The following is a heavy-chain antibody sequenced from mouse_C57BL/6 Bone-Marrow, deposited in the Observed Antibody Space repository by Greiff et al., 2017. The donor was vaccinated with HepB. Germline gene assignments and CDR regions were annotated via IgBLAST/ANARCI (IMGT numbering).Heavy chain of an antibody. D-gene: IGHD1-1*01. V-gene: IGHV1-9*01. CDR3: ARDYYYGSSYYWYFDV. Sequence: QVQLQQSGAELLKPGASVKLSCKATGYTFTGYWIEWVKQRPGHGLEWIGEILPGSGSTNYNEKFKGKATFTADTSSNTAYMQLSSLTTEDSAIYYCARDYYYGSSYYWYFDVWGTGTTVTVSS. CDR2: ILPGSGST. J-gene: IGHJ1*03. CDR1: GYTFTGYW.